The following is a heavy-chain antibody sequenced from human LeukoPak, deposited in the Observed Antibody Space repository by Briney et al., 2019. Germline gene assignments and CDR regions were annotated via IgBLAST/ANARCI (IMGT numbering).Heavy chain of an antibody. CDR1: GYTFTGYY. CDR2: INPNSGGT. Sequence: ASVKVSCKASGYTFTGYYIHWVRQAPGQGLEWMGWINPNSGGTNYAQKFQGRVTMTRDTSISTAYMELSRPKSDDTAVYYCARTWNSGSRFDYWGQGTLVTVSS. CDR3: ARTWNSGSRFDY. V-gene: IGHV1-2*02. J-gene: IGHJ4*02. D-gene: IGHD1-26*01.